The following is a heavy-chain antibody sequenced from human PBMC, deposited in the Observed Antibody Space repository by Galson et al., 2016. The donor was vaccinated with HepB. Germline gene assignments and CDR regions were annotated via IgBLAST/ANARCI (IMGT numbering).Heavy chain of an antibody. D-gene: IGHD7-27*01. CDR1: GSSFTTYW. J-gene: IGHJ4*02. CDR2: IDPRDSYT. CDR3: ARHVTGDLDY. V-gene: IGHV5-10-1*01. Sequence: QSGAEVKKPGESLRISCKGSGSSFTTYWITWVRQMPGKGLEWMGRIDPRDSYTNYSPAFQGHVTISADESINTVYLQWRSLKASEPAMYYCARHVTGDLDYWGQGTLVTVSS.